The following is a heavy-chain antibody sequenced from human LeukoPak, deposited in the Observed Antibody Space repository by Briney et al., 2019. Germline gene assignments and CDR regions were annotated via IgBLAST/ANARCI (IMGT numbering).Heavy chain of an antibody. Sequence: SETLFLTCTVSGGSISSSSYYWGWIRQPPGKGLEWIGSIYYSGSTYYNPSLKSRVTISVDTSKNQFSLKLSSVTAADTAVYYCARAPRGYSSSWSRFRGTYYMDVWGKGTTVTVSS. D-gene: IGHD6-13*01. V-gene: IGHV4-39*07. CDR1: GGSISSSSYY. CDR3: ARAPRGYSSSWSRFRGTYYMDV. CDR2: IYYSGST. J-gene: IGHJ6*03.